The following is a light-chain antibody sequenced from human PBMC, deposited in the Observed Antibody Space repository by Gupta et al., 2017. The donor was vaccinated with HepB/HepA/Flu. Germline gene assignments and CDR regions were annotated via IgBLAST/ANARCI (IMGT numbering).Light chain of an antibody. CDR2: DVS. CDR1: NSVLGTKNY. V-gene: IGLV2-14*03. J-gene: IGLJ2*01. Sequence: SDVTQPASVSGSPAQSNTISCTGVNSVLGTKNYVSGSQQHPDKAPKLIIYDVSYRPSGVSDRFSGSKSGNTASLTIFGLHAGDEADYYCFSYTTNITLGVVFGGGTRLTV. CDR3: FSYTTNITLGVV.